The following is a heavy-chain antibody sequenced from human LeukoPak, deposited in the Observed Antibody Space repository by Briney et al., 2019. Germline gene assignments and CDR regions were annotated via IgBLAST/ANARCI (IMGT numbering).Heavy chain of an antibody. CDR1: GYIFISYD. D-gene: IGHD3-10*01. CDR2: ISLFNGNT. J-gene: IGHJ6*03. CDR3: ARNRGGMEGGLFYMDV. V-gene: IGHV1-18*01. Sequence: GASVTVSFKASGYIFISYDITWVRQAPGQGLEWMGWISLFNGNTNYAQKIQGRVSMATDTSTSTAYMELRSLRSDDTAVYYCARNRGGMEGGLFYMDVWGKGTTVTVSS.